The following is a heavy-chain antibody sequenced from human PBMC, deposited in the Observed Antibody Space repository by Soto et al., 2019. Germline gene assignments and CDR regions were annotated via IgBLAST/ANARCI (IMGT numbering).Heavy chain of an antibody. CDR3: ARTRSFTLGFYYDGMDV. J-gene: IGHJ6*02. Sequence: GESLKISCQGSGYSFASYWIGRVRQMPGKDLEWMGIIYPGDSDTRYSPSFQGQVTISADKSLRTACLQWTSLKASDTALYYCARTRSFTLGFYYDGMDVWGQGTTVTVSS. CDR1: GYSFASYW. CDR2: IYPGDSDT. V-gene: IGHV5-51*01. D-gene: IGHD6-6*01.